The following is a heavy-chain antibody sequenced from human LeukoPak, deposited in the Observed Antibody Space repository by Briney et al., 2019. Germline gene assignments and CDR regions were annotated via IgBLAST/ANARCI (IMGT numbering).Heavy chain of an antibody. CDR3: VKDFSMIVVVITTSDAFDI. V-gene: IGHV3-30-3*01. CDR1: GFTFSSYG. J-gene: IGHJ3*02. CDR2: ISYDGSNK. Sequence: GGSLRLSCAASGFTFSSYGMHWVRQAPGKGLEWVAVISYDGSNKYYADSVKGRFTISRDNSKNTLYLQMNSLRAEDTAVYYCVKDFSMIVVVITTSDAFDIWGQGTMVTVFS. D-gene: IGHD3-22*01.